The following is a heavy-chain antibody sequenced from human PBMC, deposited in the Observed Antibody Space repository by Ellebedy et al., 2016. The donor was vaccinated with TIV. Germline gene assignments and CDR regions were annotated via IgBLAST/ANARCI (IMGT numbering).Heavy chain of an antibody. Sequence: GESLKISCAASGFTFSSYAMSWVRQAPGKGLEWVSAISGSGGSTYYADSVKGRFTISRDNSKNTLYLQMNSLRAEDTAVYYCAKCIAVAGHLEWELPFDPWGQGTLVTVSS. CDR3: AKCIAVAGHLEWELPFDP. D-gene: IGHD6-19*01. V-gene: IGHV3-23*01. CDR1: GFTFSSYA. CDR2: ISGSGGST. J-gene: IGHJ5*02.